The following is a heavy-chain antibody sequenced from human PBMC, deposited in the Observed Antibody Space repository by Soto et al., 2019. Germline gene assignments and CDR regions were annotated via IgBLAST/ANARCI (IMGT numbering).Heavy chain of an antibody. V-gene: IGHV3-23*01. CDR1: GFTFSSYA. J-gene: IGHJ6*02. Sequence: WGFPRLSCAASGFTFSSYAMSWVRQAPGKGLEWVSGISGSGGNTYYPDSVKGRFTISRDNSKKTLYLQMNSLRAEDTAVYYCAKAPKGNYYYGMDVWGQGTSVTVSS. CDR2: ISGSGGNT. CDR3: AKAPKGNYYYGMDV. D-gene: IGHD6-13*01.